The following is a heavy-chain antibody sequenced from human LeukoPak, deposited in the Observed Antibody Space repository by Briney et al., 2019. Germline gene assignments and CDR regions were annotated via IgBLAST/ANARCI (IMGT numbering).Heavy chain of an antibody. Sequence: GGSLRLSCAASGFTFSSYEMNWVRQAPGKGLEWVSIISGSGGTTYYADSVKGRFTISRDNSKNTLYLQMNSLRAEDTAIYYCARADRTGNYYYNYFMDVWGKGTTVTVSS. CDR3: ARADRTGNYYYNYFMDV. J-gene: IGHJ6*04. V-gene: IGHV3-23*01. CDR2: ISGSGGTT. CDR1: GFTFSSYE. D-gene: IGHD1/OR15-1a*01.